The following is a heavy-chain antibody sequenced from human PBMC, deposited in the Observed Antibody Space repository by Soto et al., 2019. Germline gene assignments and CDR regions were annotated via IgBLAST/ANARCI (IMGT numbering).Heavy chain of an antibody. CDR1: GFTFSNYY. J-gene: IGHJ4*02. Sequence: QVHLVESGGGLVKPGGSLRLSCAASGFTFSNYYMSWIRQAPGKGLEWVSYISDSGDIMYYADSVKGRFTISRDNAKNLLYLQMNSLGAEDTAVYYCARDLGYYDSSGYFDFWGQGTLVTVSS. D-gene: IGHD3-22*01. CDR2: ISDSGDIM. CDR3: ARDLGYYDSSGYFDF. V-gene: IGHV3-11*01.